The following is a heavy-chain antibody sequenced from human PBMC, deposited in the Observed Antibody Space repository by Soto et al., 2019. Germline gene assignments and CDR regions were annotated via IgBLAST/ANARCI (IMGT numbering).Heavy chain of an antibody. V-gene: IGHV3-30*18. CDR2: IAYDGSNK. CDR3: AKDRSNSWTFDY. Sequence: QVQLVESGGGVVQPGRSLRLSCPASGFTFSSYGMHWVRQAPGKGLEWVAVIAYDGSNKYYADSVKGRFTISRDNFKNTLYLQMNSLRSEDTAVYYCAKDRSNSWTFDYWGRGTLVTVSS. D-gene: IGHD6-13*01. CDR1: GFTFSSYG. J-gene: IGHJ4*02.